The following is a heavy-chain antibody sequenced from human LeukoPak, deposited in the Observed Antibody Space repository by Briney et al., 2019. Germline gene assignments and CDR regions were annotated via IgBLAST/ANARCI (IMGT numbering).Heavy chain of an antibody. CDR3: ATGPRDYGDYVVDY. J-gene: IGHJ4*02. D-gene: IGHD4-17*01. V-gene: IGHV1-24*01. Sequence: ASVKVSCKVFGYTLTELSMHWVRQAPGKGHEWMGGFDPEDGETIYAQKFQGRVTMTEDTSTDTAYMELSSLRSEDTAVYYCATGPRDYGDYVVDYWGQGTLVTVSS. CDR1: GYTLTELS. CDR2: FDPEDGET.